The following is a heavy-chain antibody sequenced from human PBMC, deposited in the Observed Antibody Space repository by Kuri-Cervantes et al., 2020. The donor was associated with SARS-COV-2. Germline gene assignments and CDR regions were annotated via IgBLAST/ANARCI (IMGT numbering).Heavy chain of an antibody. J-gene: IGHJ4*02. Sequence: GESLKISCKGSGYSFTSYWIGWVRQMPGKGLEWMGIIYPGDSDTRYSPSFQGQVTMSADKSISTAYLQWSSLKASDSAMYYCARYALGNSYCHPIDYWGQGTLVTVSS. V-gene: IGHV5-51*01. CDR3: ARYALGNSYCHPIDY. D-gene: IGHD3-10*01. CDR1: GYSFTSYW. CDR2: IYPGDSDT.